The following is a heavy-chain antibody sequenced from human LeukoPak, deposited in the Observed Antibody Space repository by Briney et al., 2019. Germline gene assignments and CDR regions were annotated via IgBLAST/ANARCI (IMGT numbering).Heavy chain of an antibody. J-gene: IGHJ3*02. D-gene: IGHD3-3*01. CDR1: GFTFSSYG. Sequence: GGSLRLSCAASGFTFSSYGMHWVRQAPGKGLEWVAVISYDGSNKYYADSVKGRFTISRDNSKNTLYLQMNSLRAEDTAVYCASWGFLEWLFTESGAFDIWGQGTMVTVSS. V-gene: IGHV3-30*03. CDR3: ASWGFLEWLFTESGAFDI. CDR2: ISYDGSNK.